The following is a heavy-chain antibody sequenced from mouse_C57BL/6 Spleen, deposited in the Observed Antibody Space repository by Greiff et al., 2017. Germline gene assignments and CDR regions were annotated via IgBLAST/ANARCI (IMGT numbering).Heavy chain of an antibody. CDR2: IYPRSGNT. D-gene: IGHD2-5*01. CDR1: GYTFTSYG. J-gene: IGHJ4*01. V-gene: IGHV1-81*01. CDR3: ARSYSNDYAMDY. Sequence: VKLMESGAELARPGASVKLSCKASGYTFTSYGISWVKQRTGQGLEWIGEIYPRSGNTYYNEKFKGKATLTADKSSSTAYMALRSLTSEDSAVYFCARSYSNDYAMDYWGQGTSVTVSS.